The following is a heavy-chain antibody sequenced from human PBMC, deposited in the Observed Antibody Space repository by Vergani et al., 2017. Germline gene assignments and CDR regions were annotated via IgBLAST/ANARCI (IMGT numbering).Heavy chain of an antibody. CDR1: GFTVSTDY. J-gene: IGHJ3*02. CDR3: AKVGRSEVAGTFGAFDI. Sequence: EVQLVESGGVVVQPGGSLRLSCAASGFTVSTDYFSWVRQAPGKGLEWVSILYRGAFTSYTDSVKGRFTVSRDNSKNTLFLHMNSLRPEDTAVYYCAKVGRSEVAGTFGAFDIWGQGTMVTVSS. D-gene: IGHD6-19*01. V-gene: IGHV3-66*01. CDR2: LYRGAFT.